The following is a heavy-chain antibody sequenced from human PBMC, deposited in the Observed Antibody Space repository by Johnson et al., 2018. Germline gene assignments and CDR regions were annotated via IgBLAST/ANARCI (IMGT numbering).Heavy chain of an antibody. Sequence: QVQLQESGGGVVQPGNSLRLSCAASGFTFSASGIDTHWVRQSPDKGLEWVTHITLDGKRQFYTNSVKGRFSVSRDNPRNTVYLQMNSLRPEDTARYHCVQGPSHGAFDIWGQGTMVMVSS. D-gene: IGHD2-2*01. CDR1: GFTFSASG. J-gene: IGHJ3*02. CDR3: VQGPSHGAFDI. CDR2: ITLDGKRQ. V-gene: IGHV3-30*18.